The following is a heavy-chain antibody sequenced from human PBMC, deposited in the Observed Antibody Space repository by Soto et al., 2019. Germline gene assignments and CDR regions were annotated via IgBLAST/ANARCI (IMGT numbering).Heavy chain of an antibody. Sequence: QVQLVESGGGVVQPGRSLRLSCAASGFTFSSYAMHCVRQAPGKGLEWVAVISYDGSNKYHADSVKGRFTISRDNSKNTLYLQMNSVRAEDTAVYYCARDLTGYSGYDRAFGYYYGMDGWCHGTTGTVS. CDR3: ARDLTGYSGYDRAFGYYYGMDG. CDR1: GFTFSSYA. CDR2: ISYDGSNK. D-gene: IGHD5-12*01. V-gene: IGHV3-30-3*01. J-gene: IGHJ6*02.